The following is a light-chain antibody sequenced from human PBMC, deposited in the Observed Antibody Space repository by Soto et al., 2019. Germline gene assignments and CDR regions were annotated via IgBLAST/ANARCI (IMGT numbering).Light chain of an antibody. CDR1: QSVSSK. CDR3: QQYNNWPHT. V-gene: IGKV3-15*01. CDR2: GVS. Sequence: EIVMTPSPATLSVSPGERATLSCRASQSVSSKLAWFQQKPGQAPSLLIYGVSTRATGVPVRFSGSGSGTEFTLTINSLQSEYFAVYYCQQYNNWPHTFGQGTKLEIK. J-gene: IGKJ2*01.